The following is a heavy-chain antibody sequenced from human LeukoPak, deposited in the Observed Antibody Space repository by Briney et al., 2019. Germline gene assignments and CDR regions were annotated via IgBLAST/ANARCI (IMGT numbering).Heavy chain of an antibody. CDR2: ISSSSSYI. D-gene: IGHD1-26*01. CDR1: GFTFSSYS. CDR3: ARDRERLGATVFY. Sequence: GGSLRLSCAASGFTFSSYSMNWVRQAPGKGLKWVSSISSSSSYIYYADSVKGRFTISRDNAKNSLYLQMNSLRAEDTAVYYCARDRERLGATVFYWGQRTLVTVSS. J-gene: IGHJ4*02. V-gene: IGHV3-21*01.